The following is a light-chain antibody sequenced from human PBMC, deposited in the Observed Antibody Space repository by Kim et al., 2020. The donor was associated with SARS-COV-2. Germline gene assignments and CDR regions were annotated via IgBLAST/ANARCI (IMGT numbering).Light chain of an antibody. V-gene: IGKV4-1*01. CDR2: WAS. CDR3: QQYYSTPRT. CDR1: QSVLYSSNNKNC. Sequence: DIVMTQSPDSLAVSLGERATINCKSSQSVLYSSNNKNCLAWYQHKPGQPPKVLIYWASTRESGVPDRFSGSGSGTDFTLTISSLQAEDVAVYYCQQYYSTPRTFGQGTKLEI. J-gene: IGKJ2*01.